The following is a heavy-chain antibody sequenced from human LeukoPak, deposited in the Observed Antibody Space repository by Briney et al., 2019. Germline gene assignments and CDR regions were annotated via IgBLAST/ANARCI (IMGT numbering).Heavy chain of an antibody. CDR2: IKYDGSEE. Sequence: GGSLRLSCAAPGFTFSTYWMAWVRQAPGKGLEGVANIKYDGSEEYYVDSVKGRFTISRDNAKNSLYLQMNGLRADDTAVYYCARTARRDVFDIWGQGTMVTVSS. CDR1: GFTFSTYW. J-gene: IGHJ3*02. CDR3: ARTARRDVFDI. V-gene: IGHV3-7*01.